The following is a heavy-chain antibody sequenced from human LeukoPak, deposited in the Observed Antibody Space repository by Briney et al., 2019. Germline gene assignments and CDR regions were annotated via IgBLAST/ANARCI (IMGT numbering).Heavy chain of an antibody. D-gene: IGHD6-19*01. CDR2: ISGAAINT. V-gene: IGHV3-23*01. CDR3: TKNHRIAVAARDAFDL. Sequence: GGSLRLSCAASGFTFGSYAMSWVRQAPGKGLEWVSSISGAAINTHYADSVRGRFSISIDSSKNTLYLHMNNLRADDTALYYCTKNHRIAVAARDAFDLWGQGTVVTVSS. J-gene: IGHJ3*01. CDR1: GFTFGSYA.